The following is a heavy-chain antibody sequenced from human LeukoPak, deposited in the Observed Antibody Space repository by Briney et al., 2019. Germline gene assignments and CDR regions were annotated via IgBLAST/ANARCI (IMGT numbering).Heavy chain of an antibody. J-gene: IGHJ6*03. CDR2: ISYDGSSK. Sequence: GRSLRLSCAASGFTFSSYAMHWVRQAPGKGLEWVAVISYDGSSKYYADSVKGRFTISRDNSKNTLYLQMNSLRAEDTAVYYCARAIQIAAAGPYYYYYMDVWGKGTTVTVSS. V-gene: IGHV3-30-3*01. D-gene: IGHD6-13*01. CDR1: GFTFSSYA. CDR3: ARAIQIAAAGPYYYYYMDV.